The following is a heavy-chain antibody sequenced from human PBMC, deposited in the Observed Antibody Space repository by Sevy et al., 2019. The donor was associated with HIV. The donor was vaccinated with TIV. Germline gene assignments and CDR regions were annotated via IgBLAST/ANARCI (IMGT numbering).Heavy chain of an antibody. J-gene: IGHJ3*02. D-gene: IGHD3-22*01. Sequence: GGSLRLSCAASGFTFSSYSMNWVRQAPGKGLEWVSSISSSSSYIYYADSVKGRFTISRDNAKNSLYLPMNSLRAEDTAVYYCARDIPITMIVVVIPENPNAFDIWGQGTMVTVSS. CDR2: ISSSSSYI. CDR1: GFTFSSYS. V-gene: IGHV3-21*01. CDR3: ARDIPITMIVVVIPENPNAFDI.